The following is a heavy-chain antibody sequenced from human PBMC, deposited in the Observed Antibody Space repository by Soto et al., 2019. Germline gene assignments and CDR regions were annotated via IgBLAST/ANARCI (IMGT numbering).Heavy chain of an antibody. CDR1: GYTFINDD. V-gene: IGHV1-8*01. CDR3: ARRRGSNGWFDL. D-gene: IGHD2-8*01. J-gene: IGHJ5*02. CDR2: MNPDSGNT. Sequence: QLQLVQSGAEVKKHVSSVKVSCKASGYTFINDDINCVRQATGQGLEWVGWMNPDSGNTGYAQNFQGRVTMTGNNSISSVYMELSSLTSEDTAVYYCARRRGSNGWFDLWGQGTLVTVSS.